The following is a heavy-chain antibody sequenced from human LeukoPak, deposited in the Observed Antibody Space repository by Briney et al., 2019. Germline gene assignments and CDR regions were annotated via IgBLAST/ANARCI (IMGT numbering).Heavy chain of an antibody. J-gene: IGHJ4*02. CDR1: GFTFSNYA. CDR2: ISGSGDST. Sequence: GGSLRLSCAASGFTFSNYAMSWVRQAPGKGLEWASVISGSGDSTYYADSVKGRFTISRDKSKNTLYLQMNSLRAEDTAVYYCAKGSRTSCYTSADYWGQGTLVTVSS. D-gene: IGHD2-2*02. CDR3: AKGSRTSCYTSADY. V-gene: IGHV3-23*01.